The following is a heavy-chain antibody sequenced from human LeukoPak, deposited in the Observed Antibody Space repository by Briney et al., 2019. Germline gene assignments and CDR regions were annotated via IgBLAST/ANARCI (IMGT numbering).Heavy chain of an antibody. CDR3: ARGRGGPRGSSWYVHPPFDY. Sequence: SETLSLTCTVSGGSISSYYWSWIRQPPGKGLEWIGEINHSGSTNYNPSLKSRVTISVDTSKNQFSLKLSSVTAADTAVYYCARGRGGPRGSSWYVHPPFDYWGQGTLVTVSS. J-gene: IGHJ4*02. CDR1: GGSISSYY. D-gene: IGHD6-13*01. V-gene: IGHV4-34*01. CDR2: INHSGST.